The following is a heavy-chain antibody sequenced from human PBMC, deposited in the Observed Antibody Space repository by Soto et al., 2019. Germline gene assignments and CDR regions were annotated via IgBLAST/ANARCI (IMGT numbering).Heavy chain of an antibody. CDR3: ANGRYHDFWSGYYQFDY. CDR2: INAGNANT. V-gene: IGHV1-3*01. CDR1: GYTFSGYV. Sequence: QVHLVQSGAEVKKPGASVKLSCKASGYTFSGYVMHWLRQAPGQRIEWMGWINAGNANTQYSQKFQGRVTITRDTSASAVYLELSSLRSEDTAVYYCANGRYHDFWSGYYQFDYWGQGTLVTVSS. D-gene: IGHD3-3*01. J-gene: IGHJ4*02.